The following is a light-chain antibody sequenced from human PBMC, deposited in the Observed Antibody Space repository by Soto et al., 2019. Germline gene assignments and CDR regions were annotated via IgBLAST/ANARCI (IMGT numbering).Light chain of an antibody. Sequence: DIQMTQSPSSLSASVVHRVTITCPASQSISSYLNWYQQKPGKAPKLLIYAASTLQSGVPSRFSGSGSGTDFTLTISCLQSEDFATYYCQQYYSYPQKTFGQGTKVDIK. V-gene: IGKV1-39*01. J-gene: IGKJ1*01. CDR2: AAS. CDR1: QSISSY. CDR3: QQYYSYPQKT.